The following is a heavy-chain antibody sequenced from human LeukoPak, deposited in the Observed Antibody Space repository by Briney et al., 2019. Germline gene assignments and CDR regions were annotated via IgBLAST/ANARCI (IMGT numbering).Heavy chain of an antibody. J-gene: IGHJ3*02. CDR1: GFTFDDYA. D-gene: IGHD6-19*01. V-gene: IGHV3-9*01. CDR3: ATRESYSSGWSGAFDI. Sequence: GGSLRLSCAASGFTFDDYAMHWVRQAPGKGLEWVSGISWNSGSIGYADSVKGRFTISRDNAKNSLYLQMNSLRAEDTAVYYCATRESYSSGWSGAFDIWGQRTMVTVSS. CDR2: ISWNSGSI.